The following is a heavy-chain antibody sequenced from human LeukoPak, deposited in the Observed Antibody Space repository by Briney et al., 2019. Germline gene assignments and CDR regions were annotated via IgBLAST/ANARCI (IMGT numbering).Heavy chain of an antibody. D-gene: IGHD6-19*01. CDR3: AKDMGGVAGLDY. CDR1: GFTFDDYA. J-gene: IGHJ4*02. V-gene: IGHV3-9*01. Sequence: GGSLRLSCAASGFTFDDYAIHWFRQAPGKGLNWVSGISWNSGSTGYADSVKGRFTISRDNAKNSLYLQMNSLRAEDTALYYCAKDMGGVAGLDYWGQGTLVTVSS. CDR2: ISWNSGST.